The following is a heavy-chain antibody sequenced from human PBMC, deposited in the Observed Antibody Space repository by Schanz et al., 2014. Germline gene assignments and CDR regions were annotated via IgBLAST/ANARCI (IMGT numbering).Heavy chain of an antibody. CDR3: ARDIKKQLVDSKDYYYGMDV. J-gene: IGHJ6*02. D-gene: IGHD6-13*01. CDR2: LSSSGLYT. CDR1: GLTFSSYG. V-gene: IGHV3-21*01. Sequence: VQLVESGGGVVQPGRSLRLSCAASGLTFSSYGMHWVRQAPGKGLEWVSSLSSSGLYTFYADLAGGRFTISRDDAKNSLFLEMNNLRTEDTAVYFCARDIKKQLVDSKDYYYGMDVWGQGTTXTVSS.